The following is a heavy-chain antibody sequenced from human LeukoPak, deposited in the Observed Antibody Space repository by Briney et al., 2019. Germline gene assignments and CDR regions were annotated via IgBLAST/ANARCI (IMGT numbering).Heavy chain of an antibody. D-gene: IGHD6-13*01. CDR2: ISSSSSYI. V-gene: IGHV3-21*01. J-gene: IGHJ5*02. Sequence: GGSLRLPCAASGFTFSSYSMNWVRQAPGKGLEWVSSISSSSSYIYYADSVKGRFTISKDNAKNSLYLQMNSLRAEDTAVYYCARDLQYSSSWGGWFDPWGQGTLVTVSS. CDR3: ARDLQYSSSWGGWFDP. CDR1: GFTFSSYS.